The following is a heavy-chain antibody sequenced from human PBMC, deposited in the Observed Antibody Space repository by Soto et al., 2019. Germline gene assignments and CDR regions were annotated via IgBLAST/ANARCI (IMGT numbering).Heavy chain of an antibody. CDR1: GYAFSGYY. CDR3: ARSLTEGYCTITGCYTRPLYGMDV. Sequence: VSVKVSCKASGYAFSGYYIDWLRQAPGQGLEWMGCINPNSGGTNYAQKFQGRVTVTRDKPTSTAYMELSRLTSDDTAVYYCARSLTEGYCTITGCYTRPLYGMDVWGQGTPVTVSS. J-gene: IGHJ6*02. CDR2: INPNSGGT. D-gene: IGHD2-2*02. V-gene: IGHV1-2*02.